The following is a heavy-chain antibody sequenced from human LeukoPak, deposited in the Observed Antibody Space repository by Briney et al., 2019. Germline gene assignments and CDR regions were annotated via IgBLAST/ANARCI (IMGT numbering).Heavy chain of an antibody. CDR3: AKNGYDSSGYYFDY. J-gene: IGHJ4*02. Sequence: GGSLRLSCAASGFTFSSYAMHWVRQAPGKGLEWVAVISYDGSNKYYADSVKGRFTISRDNSKNTLYLQMNSLRAEDTAVYYCAKNGYDSSGYYFDYWGQGTLVTVSS. V-gene: IGHV3-30-3*02. CDR2: ISYDGSNK. D-gene: IGHD3-22*01. CDR1: GFTFSSYA.